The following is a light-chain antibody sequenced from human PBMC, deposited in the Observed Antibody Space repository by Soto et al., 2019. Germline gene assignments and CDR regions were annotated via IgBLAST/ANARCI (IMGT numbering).Light chain of an antibody. CDR3: SSYTSSSPWV. V-gene: IGLV2-14*01. Sequence: QSALTQPASVSGSPGQSITISCTGTSSDVGGYNYVSWYQQHPGKAPKLMIYEVSNRPSGVSNRFSGSKSGNTASLTISGLHADYEADYYCSSYTSSSPWVFGGGTKLTVL. J-gene: IGLJ3*02. CDR1: SSDVGGYNY. CDR2: EVS.